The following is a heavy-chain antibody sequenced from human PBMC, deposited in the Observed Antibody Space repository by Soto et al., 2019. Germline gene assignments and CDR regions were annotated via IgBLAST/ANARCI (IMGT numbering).Heavy chain of an antibody. J-gene: IGHJ4*02. CDR3: ARDAAVPGESDRFEF. V-gene: IGHV4-4*02. D-gene: IGHD6-19*01. Sequence: PSETLSLTCAVSGDSVTSNVWWICVRQPPGKGLEWIGEAYHNGLTNYNPSLEGRVTMSVDTSKNEFSLKLNSLSAADTAIYYCARDAAVPGESDRFEFWGGGILVTVS. CDR1: GDSVTSNVW. CDR2: AYHNGLT.